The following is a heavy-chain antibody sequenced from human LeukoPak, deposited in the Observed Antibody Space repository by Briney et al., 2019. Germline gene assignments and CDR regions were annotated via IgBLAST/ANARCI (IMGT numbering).Heavy chain of an antibody. D-gene: IGHD6-13*01. CDR1: GYTFTTYW. V-gene: IGHV5-51*01. CDR2: IYPGDSDS. J-gene: IGHJ4*02. CDR3: ARDSSLGGDY. Sequence: GESLKISCKGSGYTFTTYWIAWVRQMPGKGLEWMGIIYPGDSDSRYSPSFQGQVTISADKSISTAYLQWRSLKASDTGMYYCARDSSLGGDYWGQGTLVTVSS.